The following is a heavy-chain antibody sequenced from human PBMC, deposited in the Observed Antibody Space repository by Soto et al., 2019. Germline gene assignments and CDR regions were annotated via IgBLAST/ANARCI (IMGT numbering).Heavy chain of an antibody. Sequence: PSETLSLTCAVYGGSFSGYYWSWIRQPPGKGLEWIGEINHSGSTNYNPSLKSRVTISVDTSKNQFSLKLSSVTAADTAVYYCALGKGGRHYNCFDPWGQGTLVTVSS. D-gene: IGHD2-15*01. CDR1: GGSFSGYY. J-gene: IGHJ5*02. V-gene: IGHV4-34*01. CDR3: ALGKGGRHYNCFDP. CDR2: INHSGST.